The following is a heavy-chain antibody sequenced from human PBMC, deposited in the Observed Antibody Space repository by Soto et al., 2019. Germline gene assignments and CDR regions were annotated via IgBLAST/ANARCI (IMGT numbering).Heavy chain of an antibody. CDR1: GFTFSSYS. J-gene: IGHJ3*02. CDR3: ARDRGWGSADAFDI. Sequence: GGSLRLSCAASGFTFSSYSMNWVRQAPGKGLEWVSYISSSSSTIYYADSVKGRFTISRDNAKNSLYLQMNSLRAEDTVVYFCARDRGWGSADAFDIWGQWTMLTVS. D-gene: IGHD7-27*01. V-gene: IGHV3-48*04. CDR2: ISSSSSTI.